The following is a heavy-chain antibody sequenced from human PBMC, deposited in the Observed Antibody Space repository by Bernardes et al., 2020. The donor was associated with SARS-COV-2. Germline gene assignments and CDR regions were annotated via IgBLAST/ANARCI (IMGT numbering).Heavy chain of an antibody. V-gene: IGHV2-5*01. CDR3: AQYTTGFLEWLFWFDP. CDR2: IYWNDDK. CDR1: GFSLSTSGVG. Sequence: SGPTLVKPTQTLTLTCTFSGFSLSTSGVGVGWIRQPPGKALEWLALIYWNDDKRYSPSLKSRLTITKDTSKNQVVLTMTNMDPVDTATYYCAQYTTGFLEWLFWFDPWGQGTLVTVSS. J-gene: IGHJ5*02. D-gene: IGHD3-3*01.